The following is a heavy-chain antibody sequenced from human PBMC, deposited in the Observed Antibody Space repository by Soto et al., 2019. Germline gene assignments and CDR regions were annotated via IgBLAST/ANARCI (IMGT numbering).Heavy chain of an antibody. CDR2: IDPSDSYI. J-gene: IGHJ4*02. D-gene: IGHD6-6*01. CDR3: ARRGSSSSFFYDS. Sequence: EVQLVQSGAEVKKPGESLTISCQGSGYSFTSSWISWVRQMPGEGLEWMGRIDPSDSYINYSPSFQGRVTISADKSISTAYLQWSSLKASDTAMYYCARRGSSSSFFYDSWGQGTLVTVSS. CDR1: GYSFTSSW. V-gene: IGHV5-10-1*03.